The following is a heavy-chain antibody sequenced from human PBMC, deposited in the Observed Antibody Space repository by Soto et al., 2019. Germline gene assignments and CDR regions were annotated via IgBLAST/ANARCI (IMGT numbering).Heavy chain of an antibody. CDR1: GFTFSSYA. V-gene: IGHV3-64D*08. J-gene: IGHJ4*02. CDR3: VKDSKYYYDSSGYYYPGYFDY. D-gene: IGHD3-22*01. Sequence: GGSLRLSCSASGFTFSSYAMHWVRQAPGKGLEYVSAISSNGGSTYYADSVKGRFTISRDNSKNTLYLQMSSLRAEDTAVYYCVKDSKYYYDSSGYYYPGYFDYWGQGTLVTVSS. CDR2: ISSNGGST.